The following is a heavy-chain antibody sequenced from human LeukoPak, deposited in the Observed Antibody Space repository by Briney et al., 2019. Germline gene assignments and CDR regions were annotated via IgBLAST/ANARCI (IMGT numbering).Heavy chain of an antibody. CDR2: ISPSGTDI. D-gene: IGHD2-2*01. Sequence: GGSLRLSCAVSGFTFTDTYMTWIRQAPGKGPESLSYISPSGTDISYADSVEGRFTISRDNSKNTMYLQMNSLNAEDTAVYYCAKDEVVPGYYYTDVWGRGTTVTISS. V-gene: IGHV3-11*04. J-gene: IGHJ6*03. CDR1: GFTFTDTY. CDR3: AKDEVVPGYYYTDV.